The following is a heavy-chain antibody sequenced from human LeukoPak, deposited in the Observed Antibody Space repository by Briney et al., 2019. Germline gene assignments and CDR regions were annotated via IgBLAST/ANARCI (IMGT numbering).Heavy chain of an antibody. D-gene: IGHD2-2*01. CDR3: ARRVVPAALDY. CDR2: ISGSGGST. Sequence: GGSLRLSCAASGFTFSSYAMSRVRQAPGKGLEWVSAISGSGGSTYYADSAKGRFTISRDNSKNTLYLQMNSLRAEDTAVYYCARRVVPAALDYWGQGTLVTVSS. CDR1: GFTFSSYA. J-gene: IGHJ4*02. V-gene: IGHV3-23*01.